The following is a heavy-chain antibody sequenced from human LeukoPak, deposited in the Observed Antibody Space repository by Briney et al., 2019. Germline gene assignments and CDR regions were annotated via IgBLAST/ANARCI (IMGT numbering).Heavy chain of an antibody. CDR2: ISSSSTYT. J-gene: IGHJ4*02. CDR3: AKVGTGNQYGSGDFDL. V-gene: IGHV3-21*01. D-gene: IGHD3-10*01. CDR1: GFTFSSHS. Sequence: GGSLRLSCAASGFTFSSHSMNWVRQAPGKGLEWGSAISSSSTYTKYADSVKGRFTISRDNAKTSVYLQMDSLRAEDTAVYYCAKVGTGNQYGSGDFDLWGQGILVTVSS.